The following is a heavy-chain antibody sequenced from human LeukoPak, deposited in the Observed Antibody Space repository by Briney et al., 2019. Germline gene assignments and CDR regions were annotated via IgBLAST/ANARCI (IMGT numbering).Heavy chain of an antibody. CDR2: IGTAGDT. V-gene: IGHV3-13*01. CDR1: GFTFSSYD. J-gene: IGHJ6*02. Sequence: GGSLRLSCAASGFTFSSYDMHWVRQATGKGLEWVPAIGTAGDTYYPGSVKGRFTISRENAKNSLYLQMNSLRAGDTAVYYCARGEVAAAGGYYYYGMDVWGQGTTVTVSS. D-gene: IGHD6-13*01. CDR3: ARGEVAAAGGYYYYGMDV.